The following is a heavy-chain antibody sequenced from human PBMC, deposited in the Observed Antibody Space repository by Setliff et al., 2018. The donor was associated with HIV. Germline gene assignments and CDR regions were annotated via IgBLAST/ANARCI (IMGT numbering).Heavy chain of an antibody. V-gene: IGHV1-8*02. D-gene: IGHD6-19*01. CDR3: ARGAWYTSGWYSSRYMDV. CDR2: MNPNSGNT. J-gene: IGHJ6*03. Sequence: GASVKVSCKASGYTFTNSDINWVRQATGQGLEWMGWMNPNSGNTGYAQKFQGRVIMTRDTSITTAYMELSSLRSDDTAVYYCARGAWYTSGWYSSRYMDVGGKGTTVTVSS. CDR1: GYTFTNSD.